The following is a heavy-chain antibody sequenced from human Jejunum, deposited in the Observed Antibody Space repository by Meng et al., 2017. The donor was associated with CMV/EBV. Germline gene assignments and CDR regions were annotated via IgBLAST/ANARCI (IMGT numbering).Heavy chain of an antibody. V-gene: IGHV1-8*01. CDR2: VNPKSGNT. D-gene: IGHD3-10*01. CDR1: GYTFSSYG. CDR3: ARELGTRGVVEWFDP. Sequence: SGYTFSSYGINWVRQAAGQGPEWMGWVNPKSGNTGYSQKFQGRVTMTIDTSISTAYMELSSLRSEDTAVYYCARELGTRGVVEWFDPWGQGTLVTVSS. J-gene: IGHJ5*02.